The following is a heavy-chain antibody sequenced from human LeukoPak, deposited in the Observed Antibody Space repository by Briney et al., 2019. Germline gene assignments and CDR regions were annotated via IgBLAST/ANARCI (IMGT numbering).Heavy chain of an antibody. CDR1: GFTFSSYG. CDR3: ARISMISNYYYYYMDV. CDR2: IWYDGSNK. Sequence: TGGSLRLSCAASGFTFSSYGMHWVRQAPGKGLEWVAVIWYDGSNKYYADSVKGRFTISRDNSKNTLYLQMNSLRAEDTAVYYCARISMISNYYYYYMDVWGKGTTVTVSS. J-gene: IGHJ6*03. V-gene: IGHV3-33*01. D-gene: IGHD3/OR15-3a*01.